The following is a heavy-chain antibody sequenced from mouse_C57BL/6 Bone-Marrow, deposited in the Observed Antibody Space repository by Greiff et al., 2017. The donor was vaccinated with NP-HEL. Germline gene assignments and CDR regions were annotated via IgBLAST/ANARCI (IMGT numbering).Heavy chain of an antibody. D-gene: IGHD2-2*01. CDR1: GFSLTSYG. CDR2: IWSGGST. CDR3: ARKGGIYGYDDAMDY. Sequence: VKLQESGPGLVQPSQSLSITCTVSGFSLTSYGVHWVRQSPGKGLEWLGVIWSGGSTDYNAAFISRLSISKDNSKSQVFFKMNSLQADYTAIYYCARKGGIYGYDDAMDYWGQGTTLTVSS. J-gene: IGHJ2*01. V-gene: IGHV2-2*01.